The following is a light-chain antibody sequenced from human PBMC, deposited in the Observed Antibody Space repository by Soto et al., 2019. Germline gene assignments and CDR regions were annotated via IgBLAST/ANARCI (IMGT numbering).Light chain of an antibody. J-gene: IGKJ5*01. Sequence: EFVLTESPATLSLSPGERATLSCRASQIVSSYLAWYQQKPGQAPRLLIYDASNRATGIPARFSGSGSGTDFTLTISSLEPEYVAVYYCQQRSNWPPLITFGQGTRLEIK. CDR3: QQRSNWPPLIT. CDR2: DAS. V-gene: IGKV3-11*01. CDR1: QIVSSY.